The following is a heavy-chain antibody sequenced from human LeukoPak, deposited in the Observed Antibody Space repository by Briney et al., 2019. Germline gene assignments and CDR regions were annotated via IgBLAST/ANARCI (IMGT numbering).Heavy chain of an antibody. D-gene: IGHD3-10*01. CDR1: GFTFSSYA. J-gene: IGHJ4*02. Sequence: PGGSLRLSCAASGFTFSSYAMSWVRQAPGKGLEWVSAISGSGGSTYYADSVKGRFTISRDNSKNTLYLQMNSLIAEDTAVYYCAKDPRYGSGSYFDYWGQGTLVTVSS. V-gene: IGHV3-23*01. CDR3: AKDPRYGSGSYFDY. CDR2: ISGSGGST.